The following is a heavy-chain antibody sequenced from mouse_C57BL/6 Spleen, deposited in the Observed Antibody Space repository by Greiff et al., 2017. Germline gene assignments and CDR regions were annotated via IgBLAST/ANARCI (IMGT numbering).Heavy chain of an antibody. Sequence: QVQLQQSGAELARPGASVKLSCKASGYTFTSYGISWVKQRTGQGLEWIGEIYPRSGNTYYNEKFKGKATLTAAKSSSTAYMELRSLTSEDSAVYFCARGGGNYPYFDYWGQGTTLTVSS. V-gene: IGHV1-81*01. CDR3: ARGGGNYPYFDY. D-gene: IGHD2-1*01. CDR1: GYTFTSYG. J-gene: IGHJ2*01. CDR2: IYPRSGNT.